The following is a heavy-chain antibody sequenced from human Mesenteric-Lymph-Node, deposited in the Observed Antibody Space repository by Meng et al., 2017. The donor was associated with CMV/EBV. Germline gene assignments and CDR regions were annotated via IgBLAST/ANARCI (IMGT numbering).Heavy chain of an antibody. D-gene: IGHD3-3*01. J-gene: IGHJ4*02. Sequence: GESLKISCAASGLSFSTYAMSWVRQAPGKGLEWVSGISYSGDKSHYADSVKGRFTISRDNSKNTLFLQMNSLRAEDTAVYYCAREWRWGQGTLVTVSS. V-gene: IGHV3-23*01. CDR1: GLSFSTYA. CDR3: AREWR. CDR2: ISYSGDKS.